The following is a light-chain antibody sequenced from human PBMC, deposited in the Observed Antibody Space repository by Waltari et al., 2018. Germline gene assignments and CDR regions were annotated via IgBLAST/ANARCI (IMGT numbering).Light chain of an antibody. CDR3: LSPDSGGTYWV. CDR2: KDI. V-gene: IGLV3-16*01. CDR1: ALSTKY. J-gene: IGLJ3*02. Sequence: SHELTQPPSVSVSLGQMARISCSGEALSTKYVYWYQQKPGQSPVLIIYKDIGRPSGTPARFSGSGSGTLVTLTISGVQAEDEADYYCLSPDSGGTYWVFGGGTKLTVL.